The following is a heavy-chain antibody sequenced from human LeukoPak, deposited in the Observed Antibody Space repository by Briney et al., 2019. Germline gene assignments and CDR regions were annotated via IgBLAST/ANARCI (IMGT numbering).Heavy chain of an antibody. J-gene: IGHJ4*02. CDR3: ARVIVYETIGYYYNY. CDR2: FYNNERP. Sequence: SETLSLTCTVSGAPISSHSWSWTRQPPGKGLEWIGNFYNNERPRYNPALKSRVTMSGDPSKNHFSLTLTSVTAADTAVYYCARVIVYETIGYYYNYWGQGTLVTVSS. CDR1: GAPISSHS. V-gene: IGHV4-59*11. D-gene: IGHD2-8*01.